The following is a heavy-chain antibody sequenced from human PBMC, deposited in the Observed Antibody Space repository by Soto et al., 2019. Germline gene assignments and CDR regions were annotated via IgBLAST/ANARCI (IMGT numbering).Heavy chain of an antibody. CDR3: ARESFWSGYYYFDY. J-gene: IGHJ4*02. V-gene: IGHV3-7*01. CDR2: IKQDGSEK. Sequence: GGSLRLSCAASGFTFSSYWMSWVRQAPGKGLEWVANIKQDGSEKYYVDSVKGRFTISRDNAKNSLYLQMNSLRAEDTTVYYCARESFWSGYYYFDYWGQGTLVTVS. CDR1: GFTFSSYW. D-gene: IGHD3-3*01.